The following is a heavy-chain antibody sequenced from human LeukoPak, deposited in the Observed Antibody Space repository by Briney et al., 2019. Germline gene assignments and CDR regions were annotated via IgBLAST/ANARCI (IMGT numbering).Heavy chain of an antibody. Sequence: PSETLSLTCTVSGGSISGHYWSWIRQSPEKGLESIAYVFSTGSPNYNPSLESRGTISVHTSTNQISLTLISVTAADTALYDFASARYDSDAGSYLIDQWGQGTPVTVSS. CDR3: ASARYDSDAGSYLIDQ. CDR2: VFSTGSP. V-gene: IGHV4-59*11. CDR1: GGSISGHY. D-gene: IGHD3-10*01. J-gene: IGHJ5*02.